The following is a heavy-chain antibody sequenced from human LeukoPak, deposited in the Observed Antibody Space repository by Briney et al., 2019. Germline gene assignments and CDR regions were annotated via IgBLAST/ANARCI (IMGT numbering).Heavy chain of an antibody. V-gene: IGHV4-31*03. Sequence: SQTLSLTCTVSGGSISSGGYYWSWIRQHPGKDLEWIGYIHYSGSTYYNPSLKSRVIISVDTSKNQFSLKLSSVTAADTAVYYCAREYCTNGVCYTTPDLYYYYYGMDVWGQGTTVTVSS. CDR1: GGSISSGGYY. CDR2: IHYSGST. J-gene: IGHJ6*02. CDR3: AREYCTNGVCYTTPDLYYYYYGMDV. D-gene: IGHD2-8*01.